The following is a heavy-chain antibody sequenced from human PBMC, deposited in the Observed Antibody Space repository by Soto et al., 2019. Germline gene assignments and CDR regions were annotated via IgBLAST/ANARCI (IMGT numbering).Heavy chain of an antibody. CDR1: GFTFSSYG. CDR2: IWYDGSNK. Sequence: QVQLVESGGGVVQPGRSLRLSCAASGFTFSSYGMLWVRQAPGKGLEWVAVIWYDGSNKYYADSVKGRFTISGDNSKNTLYLQMNSLRAEDTAVYYCARTDSGNYLGWFDPWGQGTLVTVSS. J-gene: IGHJ5*02. D-gene: IGHD1-26*01. V-gene: IGHV3-33*01. CDR3: ARTDSGNYLGWFDP.